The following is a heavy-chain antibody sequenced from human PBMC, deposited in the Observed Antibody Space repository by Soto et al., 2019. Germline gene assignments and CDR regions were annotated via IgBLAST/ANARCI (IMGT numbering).Heavy chain of an antibody. D-gene: IGHD2-15*01. J-gene: IGHJ4*02. CDR2: IYYSGST. CDR1: GGSISRGGYY. Sequence: PSATLSLTCTVSGGSISRGGYYWSWIRQHPGKGLEWIGYIYYSGSTYYNPSLKSRVTISVDTSKNQFSLKLSSVTAADTAVYYCGSGVVVAAKFDFWGQGTLVTVSS. V-gene: IGHV4-31*03. CDR3: GSGVVVAAKFDF.